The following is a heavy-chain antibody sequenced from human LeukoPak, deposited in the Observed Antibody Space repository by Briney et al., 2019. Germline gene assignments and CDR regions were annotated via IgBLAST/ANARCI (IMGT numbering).Heavy chain of an antibody. V-gene: IGHV3-64*01. J-gene: IGHJ4*02. D-gene: IGHD2-2*01. CDR3: ARYCSSTSCYCD. CDR1: GFTFSSYD. Sequence: GGSLRLSCAASGFTFSSYDMHWVRQAPGKGLEYVSAISTNGGSTDYANSVKGRFNISRDNSKNTLYLQMGSLRAEDMAVYYCARYCSSTSCYCDWGQGTLVTVSS. CDR2: ISTNGGST.